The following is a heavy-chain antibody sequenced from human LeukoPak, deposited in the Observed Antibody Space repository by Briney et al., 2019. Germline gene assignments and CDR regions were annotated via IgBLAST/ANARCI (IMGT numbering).Heavy chain of an antibody. CDR1: GGSFSGYY. CDR3: ARRGDGYNLDY. J-gene: IGHJ4*02. V-gene: IGHV4-34*01. Sequence: KPSEALSLTCAVYGGSFSGYYWSWIRQPPGKGLEWIGEINHSGSTNYNPSLKSRVTISVDTSKNQFSLKLSSVTAADTAVYYCARRGDGYNLDYWGQGTLVTVSS. D-gene: IGHD5-24*01. CDR2: INHSGST.